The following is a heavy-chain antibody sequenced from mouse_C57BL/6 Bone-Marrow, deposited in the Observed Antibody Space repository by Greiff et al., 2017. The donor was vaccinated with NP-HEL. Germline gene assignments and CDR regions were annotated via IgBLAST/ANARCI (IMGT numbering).Heavy chain of an antibody. CDR2: INPSSGYT. Sequence: QVQLQQSGAELARPGASVKMSCKASGYTFTSYTMHWVKQRPGQGLEWIGYINPSSGYTKYNQKFKDKATLTADKSSSTAYMQLSSLTSEDSAVYYCARITTAPFDCGGQGTTLTVSS. J-gene: IGHJ2*01. CDR1: GYTFTSYT. D-gene: IGHD1-2*01. V-gene: IGHV1-4*01. CDR3: ARITTAPFDC.